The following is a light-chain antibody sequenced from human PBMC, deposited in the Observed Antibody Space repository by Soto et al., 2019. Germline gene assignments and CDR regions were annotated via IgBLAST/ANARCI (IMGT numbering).Light chain of an antibody. J-gene: IGKJ5*01. Sequence: IVLTQSPGTLSLSPGKRATLSCTASQSVSNFLAWYQQKPGQAPRLIIYGASSRATGIPDRFSGSGSGTDFTLTISRLEPEDVAVYYCQQYGSSPMTFGQGTRLEI. CDR3: QQYGSSPMT. CDR2: GAS. V-gene: IGKV3-20*01. CDR1: QSVSNF.